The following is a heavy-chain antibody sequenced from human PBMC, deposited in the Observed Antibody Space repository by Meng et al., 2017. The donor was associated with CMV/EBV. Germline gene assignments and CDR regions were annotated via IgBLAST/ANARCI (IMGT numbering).Heavy chain of an antibody. J-gene: IGHJ6*02. V-gene: IGHV3-7*01. CDR3: ARFVASGSPRPYYYYYYGMDV. CDR1: GFTFSSYW. Sequence: GESLKISCAASGFTFSSYWMSWVRQAPGKGLEWVANIKQDGSEKYHVDSVKGRFTISRDNAKNSLYLQMNSLRAEDTAVYYCARFVASGSPRPYYYYYYGMDVWGQGTTVTVSS. D-gene: IGHD1-26*01. CDR2: IKQDGSEK.